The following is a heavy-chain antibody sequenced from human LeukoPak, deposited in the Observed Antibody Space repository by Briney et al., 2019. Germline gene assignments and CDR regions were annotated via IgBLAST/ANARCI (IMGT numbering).Heavy chain of an antibody. CDR1: GFTFGDYA. J-gene: IGHJ4*02. D-gene: IGHD5-18*01. V-gene: IGHV3-49*03. CDR3: TRGRGYSYGQPYYFDY. CDR2: IRSKAYGGTT. Sequence: GGSLRLSCTASGFTFGDYAMSWFRQAPGKGLEWVGFIRSKAYGGTTEYAASVKGRFTISRDDSKSIAYLQTNSLKTEDTAVYHCTRGRGYSYGQPYYFDYWGQGTLVTVSS.